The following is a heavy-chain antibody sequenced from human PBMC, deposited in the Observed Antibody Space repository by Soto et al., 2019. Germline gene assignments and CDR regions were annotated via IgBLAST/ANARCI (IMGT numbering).Heavy chain of an antibody. V-gene: IGHV3-23*01. Sequence: PGGSLRLSCAASGFTFSSYTMSWVRQAPGKGLEWVSAITGSGGATYYADSVKGRFTISRDNSENTLYLQMNSLRAEDTAVYYCATLGLQQAFWGQGTLVTVSS. J-gene: IGHJ4*02. CDR1: GFTFSSYT. CDR2: ITGSGGAT. D-gene: IGHD2-21*02. CDR3: ATLGLQQAF.